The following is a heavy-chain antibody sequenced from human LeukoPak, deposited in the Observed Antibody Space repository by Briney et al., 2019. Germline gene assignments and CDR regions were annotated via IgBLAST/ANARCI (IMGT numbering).Heavy chain of an antibody. V-gene: IGHV3-30*02. D-gene: IGHD1-26*01. CDR2: IRYDGSNK. CDR3: AKSRIVLVHYFDY. Sequence: GGSLRLSCAASGFTFSSYGMHWVRQAPGKGLEWVAFIRYDGSNKYYADSVKGRFTISRDNSKNTLHLQMNSLRAEDTAVYYCAKSRIVLVHYFDYWGQGTLVTVSS. CDR1: GFTFSSYG. J-gene: IGHJ4*02.